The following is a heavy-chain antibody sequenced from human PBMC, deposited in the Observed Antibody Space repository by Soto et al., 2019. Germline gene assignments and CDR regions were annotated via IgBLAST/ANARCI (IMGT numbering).Heavy chain of an antibody. CDR1: GHSFSDSS. D-gene: IGHD6-19*01. CDR3: CPGYSSGPTGE. CDR2: INLNLGNT. J-gene: IGHJ4*02. V-gene: IGHV1-2*02. Sequence: ASVKVSCKASGHSFSDSSLHWVRQAPGQGHEWMGWINLNLGNTNYAQKFQGRVTMTWDTSMKTAYMGLTRLRSEDTAVYYCCPGYSSGPTGEWGQGTLVTVSS.